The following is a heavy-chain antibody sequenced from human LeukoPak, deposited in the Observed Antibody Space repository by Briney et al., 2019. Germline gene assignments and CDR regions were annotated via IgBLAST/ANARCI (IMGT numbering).Heavy chain of an antibody. J-gene: IGHJ4*02. CDR2: ISGTGGST. V-gene: IGHV3-23*01. CDR1: GFTFNNYA. D-gene: IGHD6-19*01. Sequence: GGSLRLSCPASGFTFNNYAMIWVRQVPGKGLEWVSGISGTGGSTFYADSVKGRFRISRDNSKNTLYLQMNGLRVDDTAVYYCAKGVQWAVPGSCLDSWGLGTLVTVSS. CDR3: AKGVQWAVPGSCLDS.